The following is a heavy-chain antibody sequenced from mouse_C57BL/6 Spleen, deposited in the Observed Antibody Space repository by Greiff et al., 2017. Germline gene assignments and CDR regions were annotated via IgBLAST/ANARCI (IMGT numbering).Heavy chain of an antibody. CDR2: IDPSDSYT. J-gene: IGHJ3*01. CDR1: GYTFTSYW. D-gene: IGHD2-3*01. V-gene: IGHV1-69*01. CDR3: ARTGDGYSAWFAY. Sequence: VQLQQPGAELVMPGASVKLSCKASGYTFTSYWMHWVKQRPGQGLEWIGEIDPSDSYTNYNQKFKGKSTLTVDKSSSTAYMQLSSLTSEDSAVYYGARTGDGYSAWFAYWGQGTLVTVSA.